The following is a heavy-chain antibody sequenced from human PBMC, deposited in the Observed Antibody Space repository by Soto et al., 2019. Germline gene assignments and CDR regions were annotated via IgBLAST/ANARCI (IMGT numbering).Heavy chain of an antibody. CDR3: VRPSLVVPAATREDC. CDR2: INSDGSST. D-gene: IGHD2-8*02. V-gene: IGHV3-74*01. J-gene: IGHJ4*02. Sequence: EVQLVESGGGLVQPGGSLRLSCAASGFTFSSYWMHWVRQAPGKGLVWVSRINSDGSSTSYADSVKGRFTISRDNAKNTLYRQMNSQRAEDKALDYCVRPSLVVPAATREDCWGQGTLGTVSS. CDR1: GFTFSSYW.